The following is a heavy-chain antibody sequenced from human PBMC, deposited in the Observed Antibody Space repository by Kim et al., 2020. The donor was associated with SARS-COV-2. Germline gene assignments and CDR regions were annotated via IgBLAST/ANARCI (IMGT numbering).Heavy chain of an antibody. J-gene: IGHJ4*02. CDR3: ARDSAVGAFPIDY. Sequence: YAQKLQGRVTMTTDTTTSTAYMELRSLRSDDTAVYYCARDSAVGAFPIDYWGQGTLVTVSS. D-gene: IGHD1-26*01. V-gene: IGHV1-18*01.